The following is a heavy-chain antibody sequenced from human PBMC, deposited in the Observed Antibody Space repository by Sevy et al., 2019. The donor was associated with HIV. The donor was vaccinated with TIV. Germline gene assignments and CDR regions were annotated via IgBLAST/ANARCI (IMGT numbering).Heavy chain of an antibody. CDR1: GFTFSSYW. Sequence: GGSLRLSCAASGFTFSSYWMHWVRQAPGKGLVWVSRINSDGSCTSYADSVKGRFTISRDNAKNTLYLQMNSLRPEDTAVYYCARGVVGATTVGMDVWGQGTTVTVSS. J-gene: IGHJ6*02. V-gene: IGHV3-74*01. CDR3: ARGVVGATTVGMDV. CDR2: INSDGSCT. D-gene: IGHD1-26*01.